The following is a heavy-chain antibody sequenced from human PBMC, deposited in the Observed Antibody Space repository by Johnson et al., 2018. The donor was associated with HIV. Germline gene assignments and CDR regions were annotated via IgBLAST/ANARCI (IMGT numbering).Heavy chain of an antibody. CDR3: ARAHNWHSDAFDI. Sequence: QVQLVESGGGLVQPGGSLRLSCAASGFTVSSSYMSWVRQAPGKGLEWVAVISYDGSNKYYADSVKGRFTISRDNSKNTLYLQMNSLRAEDTAVYYCARAHNWHSDAFDIWGQGTMVTVSS. V-gene: IGHV3-30*03. D-gene: IGHD1/OR15-1a*01. CDR1: GFTVSSSY. J-gene: IGHJ3*02. CDR2: ISYDGSNK.